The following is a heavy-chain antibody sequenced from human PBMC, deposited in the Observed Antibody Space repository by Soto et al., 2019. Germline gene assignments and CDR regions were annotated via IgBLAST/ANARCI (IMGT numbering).Heavy chain of an antibody. CDR3: ACSSGSYWENSYYYGMDV. Sequence: PSWCLWLSSASCGFSFSISPMDLILQAPGKGLEWVANIKQDGSEKYYVDSVKGRFTISRDNAKNSLYLQMNSLRAEDTAVYYCACSSGSYWENSYYYGMDVLGQGTSVTVFS. CDR1: GFSFSISP. V-gene: IGHV3-7*03. D-gene: IGHD1-26*01. J-gene: IGHJ6*02. CDR2: IKQDGSEK.